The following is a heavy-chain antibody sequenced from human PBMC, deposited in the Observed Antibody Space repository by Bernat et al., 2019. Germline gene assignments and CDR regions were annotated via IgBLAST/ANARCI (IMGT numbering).Heavy chain of an antibody. CDR1: GFTFSSYS. V-gene: IGHV3-21*01. Sequence: EVQLVESGGGLVKPGGSLRLSCAASGFTFSSYSMNWVRQAPGKGLDWVSSLSSSSSYVYYAASVRGRFTTSRDNDKNSLYLQMNSLRAEDTAVYYCARDFSGADYYYYGMDVWGQGTTVTVSS. D-gene: IGHD6-19*01. CDR3: ARDFSGADYYYYGMDV. J-gene: IGHJ6*02. CDR2: LSSSSSYV.